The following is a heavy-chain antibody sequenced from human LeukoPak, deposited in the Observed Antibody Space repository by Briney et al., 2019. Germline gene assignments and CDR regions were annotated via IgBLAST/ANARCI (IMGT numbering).Heavy chain of an antibody. V-gene: IGHV1-2*02. CDR2: INPNSGGT. Sequence: ASVKVSFKASGYTFTVYYMHWVRQAPGQGLEWMGWINPNSGGTNYAQKFQGRVTMTRDTSISTAYVELSRLRSDDTAVYYCARVGWFGELLPPWYYYGMDVWGQGTTVTVSS. D-gene: IGHD3-10*01. CDR3: ARVGWFGELLPPWYYYGMDV. J-gene: IGHJ6*02. CDR1: GYTFTVYY.